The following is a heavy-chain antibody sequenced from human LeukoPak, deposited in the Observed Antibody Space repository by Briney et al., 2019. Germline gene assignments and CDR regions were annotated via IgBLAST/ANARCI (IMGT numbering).Heavy chain of an antibody. J-gene: IGHJ4*02. CDR1: GGSISSSGYY. CDR2: IYYTGST. V-gene: IGHV4-39*01. D-gene: IGHD5-18*01. CDR3: VSPRGFSYGYFDY. Sequence: SETLSLTCTVSGGSISSSGYYWGWIRQPPGKGLEWIGNIYYTGSTYYNPSLKSRVTISVDTSKNQFSLTLGSVSATDTAVYYCVSPRGFSYGYFDYWGQGTLVTVSS.